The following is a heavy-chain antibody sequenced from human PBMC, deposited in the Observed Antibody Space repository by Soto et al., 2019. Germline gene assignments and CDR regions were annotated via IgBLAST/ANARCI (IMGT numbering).Heavy chain of an antibody. D-gene: IGHD4-17*01. Sequence: VGSLRLSCAASGFTVSSNYMSWVRQAPGKGLEWVSVIYSGGSTYYADSVKGRFTISRDNSKNTLYLQMNSLRAEDTAVYYCARDPINPTQTNPTAPFDYWGQGTLVTVSS. CDR3: ARDPINPTQTNPTAPFDY. V-gene: IGHV3-53*01. CDR1: GFTVSSNY. J-gene: IGHJ4*02. CDR2: IYSGGST.